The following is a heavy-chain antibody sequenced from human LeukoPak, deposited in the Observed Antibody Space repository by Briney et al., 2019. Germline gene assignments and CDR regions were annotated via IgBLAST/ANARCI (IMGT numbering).Heavy chain of an antibody. V-gene: IGHV3-23*01. J-gene: IGHJ4*02. CDR1: GFTFSSYA. D-gene: IGHD4-23*01. Sequence: GGSLRLSCAASGFTFSSYAMSWVRQAPGKGLEWVSAISGSGGSTYYADSVKGRFTISRDDSKNTAYLQMNSLKTEDTAVYYCTRAGKTTVAYFDYWGQGTLVTVSS. CDR3: TRAGKTTVAYFDY. CDR2: ISGSGGST.